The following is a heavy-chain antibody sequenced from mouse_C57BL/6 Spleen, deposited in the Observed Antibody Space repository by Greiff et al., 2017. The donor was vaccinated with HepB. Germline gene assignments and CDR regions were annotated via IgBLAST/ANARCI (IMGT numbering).Heavy chain of an antibody. CDR1: GFSFNTYA. D-gene: IGHD2-3*01. Sequence: EVKLVESGGGLVQPKGSLKLSCAASGFSFNTYAMNWVRQAPGKGLEWVARIRSKSNNYATYYADSVKDRFTISRVDSESMLYLQMINLKTEDTAMYYCVRHEIYDGYDAMDYWGQGTSVTVSS. V-gene: IGHV10-1*01. J-gene: IGHJ4*01. CDR3: VRHEIYDGYDAMDY. CDR2: IRSKSNNYAT.